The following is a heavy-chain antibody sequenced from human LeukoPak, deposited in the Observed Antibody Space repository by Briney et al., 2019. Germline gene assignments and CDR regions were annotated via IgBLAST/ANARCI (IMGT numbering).Heavy chain of an antibody. CDR1: GGPFSGYY. CDR3: ARRQLTTPRRTAGWYFDL. D-gene: IGHD5-24*01. Sequence: PSETLSLTCAVYGGPFSGYYWSWIRQPPGKGLEWIGEINHSGSTNYNPSLKSRVTISVDTSKNQFSLKLSSVTAADTAVYYCARRQLTTPRRTAGWYFDLWGRGTLVTVSS. V-gene: IGHV4-34*01. CDR2: INHSGST. J-gene: IGHJ2*01.